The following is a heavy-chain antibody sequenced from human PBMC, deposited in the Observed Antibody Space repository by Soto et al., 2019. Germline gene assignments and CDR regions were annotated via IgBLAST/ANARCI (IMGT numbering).Heavy chain of an antibody. J-gene: IGHJ4*02. V-gene: IGHV3-7*01. CDR3: ARVLGYCSGGSCYSYDYFEC. Sequence: WGSLRLSCAASGFTFSSYWMSWVRQAPGKGLEWVANIKQDGSEKYYVDSVKGRFTISRDNAKNSLYLQMNSLRAEDTAVYYCARVLGYCSGGSCYSYDYFECWGEGTMVTVSA. CDR1: GFTFSSYW. D-gene: IGHD2-15*01. CDR2: IKQDGSEK.